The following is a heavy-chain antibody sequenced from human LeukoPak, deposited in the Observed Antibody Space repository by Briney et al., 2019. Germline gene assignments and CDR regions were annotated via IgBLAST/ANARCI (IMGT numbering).Heavy chain of an antibody. J-gene: IGHJ4*02. CDR1: GFTFSGYS. CDR3: ARHSSGWYPNFDY. Sequence: PGGSLRLSCAASGFTFSGYSMNWVRQAPGKGLEWVSSISSSSSYIYYADSVKGRFTISRDNAKNSLYLQMNSLRAEDTAVYYCARHSSGWYPNFDYWGQGTLVTVSS. V-gene: IGHV3-21*04. CDR2: ISSSSSYI. D-gene: IGHD6-19*01.